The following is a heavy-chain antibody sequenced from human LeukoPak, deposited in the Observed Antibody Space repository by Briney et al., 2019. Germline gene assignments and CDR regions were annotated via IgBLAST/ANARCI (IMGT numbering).Heavy chain of an antibody. J-gene: IGHJ4*02. V-gene: IGHV1-46*01. CDR1: GYTFTSYY. D-gene: IGHD3-10*01. Sequence: ASVKVSCKASGYTFTSYYMHWVRQAPGQGLEWMGIINPSGGSTSYAQKFQGRVTMTRDTSTSTVYMELSSLRSEDTAVYYCARGRGYYGSGSYPYYFDYWGQGTLVTVSS. CDR3: ARGRGYYGSGSYPYYFDY. CDR2: INPSGGST.